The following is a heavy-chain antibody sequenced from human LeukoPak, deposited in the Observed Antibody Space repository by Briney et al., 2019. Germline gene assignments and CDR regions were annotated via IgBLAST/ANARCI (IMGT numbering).Heavy chain of an antibody. CDR3: AKDAYDYGDYFEEEREDY. D-gene: IGHD4-17*01. CDR2: ISYDGSNK. V-gene: IGHV3-30*18. Sequence: GGSLRLTCAASGFTFSSYGMHWVRQAPGKGLEWVAVISYDGSNKYYADSVKGRFTISRDNSKNTLYLQMNSLRAEDTAVYYCAKDAYDYGDYFEEEREDYWGQGTLVTVSS. CDR1: GFTFSSYG. J-gene: IGHJ4*02.